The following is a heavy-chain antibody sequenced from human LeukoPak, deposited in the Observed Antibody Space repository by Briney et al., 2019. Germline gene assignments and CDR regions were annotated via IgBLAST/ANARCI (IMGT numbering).Heavy chain of an antibody. D-gene: IGHD3-22*01. CDR1: GGSISGYY. CDR3: ARSHLYDTTLSGYFDY. Sequence: PSETLSLTCTVSGGSISGYYWSWIRQPPGKGLEWIGYIYYSGSTNYNPSLKSRVTISVDTSKNQFSLKLSSVTAADTAVYYCARSHLYDTTLSGYFDYWGQEPWSPSPQ. J-gene: IGHJ4*01. V-gene: IGHV4-59*01. CDR2: IYYSGST.